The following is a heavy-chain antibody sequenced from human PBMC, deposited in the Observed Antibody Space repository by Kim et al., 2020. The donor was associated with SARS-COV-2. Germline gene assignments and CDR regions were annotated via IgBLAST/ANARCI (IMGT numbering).Heavy chain of an antibody. V-gene: IGHV3-13*04. CDR3: ARGGSVAGTNGMDV. D-gene: IGHD6-19*01. Sequence: GGSLRLSCAASGFTFSSYDMHWVRQATGKGLEWVSAIGTAGDTYYPGSVKGRFTISRENAKNSLYLQMNSLRAGDTAVYYCARGGSVAGTNGMDVWGQGTTVTVSS. CDR1: GFTFSSYD. J-gene: IGHJ6*02. CDR2: IGTAGDT.